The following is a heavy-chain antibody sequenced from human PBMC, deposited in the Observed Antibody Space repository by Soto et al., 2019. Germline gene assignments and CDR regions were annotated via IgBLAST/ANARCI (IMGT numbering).Heavy chain of an antibody. D-gene: IGHD3-10*01. Sequence: SETLSLTCTVSGGSISSSSYYWGWIRQPPGKGLEWIGSIYYSGSTYYNPSLKSRVTISVDTSKNQFSLKLCSVTAADTAVYYCARDRGYYGSAYYFDYWGQGTLVTVSS. J-gene: IGHJ4*02. CDR3: ARDRGYYGSAYYFDY. CDR2: IYYSGST. V-gene: IGHV4-39*02. CDR1: GGSISSSSYY.